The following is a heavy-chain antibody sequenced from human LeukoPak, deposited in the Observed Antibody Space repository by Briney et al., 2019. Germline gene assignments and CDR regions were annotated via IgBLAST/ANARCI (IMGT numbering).Heavy chain of an antibody. D-gene: IGHD3-22*01. V-gene: IGHV3-7*01. CDR2: IKQDGSEK. Sequence: GGSLRLSCAASGFTFSSHWMSWVRQAPGKGLEWVANIKQDGSEKYYVDSVKGRFTISRDNAKNSLYLQMNSLRAGDTAVYYCARAPLYYDSSGYYSNWGQGTLVTVSS. CDR3: ARAPLYYDSSGYYSN. CDR1: GFTFSSHW. J-gene: IGHJ4*02.